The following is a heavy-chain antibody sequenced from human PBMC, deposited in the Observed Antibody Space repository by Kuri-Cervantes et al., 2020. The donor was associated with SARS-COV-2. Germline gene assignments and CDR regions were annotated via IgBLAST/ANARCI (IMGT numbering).Heavy chain of an antibody. CDR2: INPDGSYT. CDR1: EFTLSSYE. J-gene: IGHJ6*02. Sequence: GESLKISCAPSEFTLSSYEMDWVRQAPGKGLVWVSRINPDGSYTNNADSVKGRFTISRDNAKNSLYLQMNSLRAEDTAVYYCARDSSRITIFGVVTRYGMDVWGQGTTVTVSS. D-gene: IGHD3-3*01. CDR3: ARDSSRITIFGVVTRYGMDV. V-gene: IGHV3-74*01.